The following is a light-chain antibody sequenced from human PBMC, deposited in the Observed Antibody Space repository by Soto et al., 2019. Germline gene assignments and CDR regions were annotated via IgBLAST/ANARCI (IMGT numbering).Light chain of an antibody. Sequence: DIEMTQSPSTLSASVGDRVTVTCRASQSIGNLLAWYQQKPGKAPNLIISDASNLESGVPSRFSGSGSETEFTLTITSLQPEDFATYYCQQYKNYSPSTFGQGTKLDI. CDR3: QQYKNYSPST. CDR1: QSIGNL. V-gene: IGKV1-5*01. CDR2: DAS. J-gene: IGKJ2*01.